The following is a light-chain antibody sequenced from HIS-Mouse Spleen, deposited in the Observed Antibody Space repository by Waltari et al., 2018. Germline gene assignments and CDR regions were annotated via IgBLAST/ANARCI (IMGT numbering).Light chain of an antibody. CDR1: RSDVGGYNL. CDR3: CSYAGSSTWV. V-gene: IGLV2-23*01. J-gene: IGLJ3*02. Sequence: QSALTQPASVSGSPGQSITISCTGTRSDVGGYNLASWYQRHPGKAPKLMIYEGSKRPSGVSNRFSGSKSGNTASLTISGLQAEDEADYYCCSYAGSSTWVFGGGTKLTVL. CDR2: EGS.